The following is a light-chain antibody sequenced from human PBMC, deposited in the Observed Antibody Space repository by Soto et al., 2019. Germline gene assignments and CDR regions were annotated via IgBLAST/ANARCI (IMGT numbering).Light chain of an antibody. CDR2: EVT. CDR1: SSDVGSYDR. CDR3: SSYTPGSSLV. J-gene: IGLJ2*01. Sequence: QSVLTQPPSVSGSPGQSVTISCTGSSSDVGSYDRVSWYQQPPGTAPRLMIYEVTNRPSGVPDRFSGSKYGNTASLTISGLQPEDEGDYYCSSYTPGSSLVFGGGTKLTVL. V-gene: IGLV2-18*02.